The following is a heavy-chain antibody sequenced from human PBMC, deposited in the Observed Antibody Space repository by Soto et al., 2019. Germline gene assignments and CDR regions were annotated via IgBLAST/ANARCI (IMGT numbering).Heavy chain of an antibody. CDR1: GFTFSSYA. Sequence: QVQLVESGGGVVQPGRSLRLSCAASGFTFSSYAMHWVRQAPGKGLEWVAVISYDGSNKYYADSVKGRFTISRDNSKNTLYLQMNSLRAEDTAVYYCARDSPPRYDYHMGDWGQGTLVTVSS. CDR2: ISYDGSNK. J-gene: IGHJ4*02. D-gene: IGHD5-12*01. V-gene: IGHV3-30-3*01. CDR3: ARDSPPRYDYHMGD.